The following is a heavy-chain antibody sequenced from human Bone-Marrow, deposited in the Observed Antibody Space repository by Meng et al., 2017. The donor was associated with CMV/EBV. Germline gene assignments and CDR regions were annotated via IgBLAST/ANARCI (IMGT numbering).Heavy chain of an antibody. CDR2: IYYSGST. CDR1: GGSISSSSYY. D-gene: IGHD3-3*01. Sequence: SETLSLTCTVSGGSISSSSYYWGWIRQPPGKGLEWIGSIYYSGSTYYNPSLKSRVTISVDTSKNQFSLKLSSVTAADTAVYYCARDPTIFGVVPSDWGQGTQVTVSS. V-gene: IGHV4-39*07. J-gene: IGHJ4*02. CDR3: ARDPTIFGVVPSD.